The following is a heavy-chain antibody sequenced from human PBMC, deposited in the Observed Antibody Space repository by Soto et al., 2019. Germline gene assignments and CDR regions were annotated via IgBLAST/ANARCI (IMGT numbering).Heavy chain of an antibody. Sequence: GGSLRLSCAASGFTFSSYSMNWVRQAPGKGLEWVSSISGSSSYIYYADSVKGRFTISRDNAKNSLYLQMNSLRAEDTAVYYCARDYFDSLFDIWGQGTMVTVSS. CDR3: ARDYFDSLFDI. D-gene: IGHD3-9*01. CDR1: GFTFSSYS. V-gene: IGHV3-21*01. J-gene: IGHJ3*02. CDR2: ISGSSSYI.